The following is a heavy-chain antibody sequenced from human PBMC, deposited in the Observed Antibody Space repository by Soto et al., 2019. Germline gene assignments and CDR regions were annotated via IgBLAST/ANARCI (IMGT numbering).Heavy chain of an antibody. CDR2: INTDGSST. CDR1: GFTFSSFW. CDR3: AKRGVNTFGLSY. J-gene: IGHJ4*02. D-gene: IGHD3-10*01. Sequence: EVQLVESGGGLVQPGGALRLSCAVSGFTFSSFWMHWVRQAPGEGLVWVSRINTDGSSTSYADSVKGRFTISRDNAKNTLYLQRNSLRVEDTTMYYCAKRGVNTFGLSYWGQGPLVPVSS. V-gene: IGHV3-74*01.